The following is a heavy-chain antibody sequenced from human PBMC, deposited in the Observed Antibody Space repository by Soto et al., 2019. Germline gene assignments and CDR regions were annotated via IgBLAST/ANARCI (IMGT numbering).Heavy chain of an antibody. V-gene: IGHV4-34*01. J-gene: IGHJ5*02. CDR2: VNHSGEA. D-gene: IGHD3-3*01. CDR1: GGSFRNYY. Sequence: PSETLSLTCGVYGGSFRNYYWIWVRQPPGKGLEWIGEVNHSGEATYNPSLQSRVTISLDTSKNQLSLRLTSVPAADTAVYYCARVRDWFDPWGQGTLVTVSS. CDR3: ARVRDWFDP.